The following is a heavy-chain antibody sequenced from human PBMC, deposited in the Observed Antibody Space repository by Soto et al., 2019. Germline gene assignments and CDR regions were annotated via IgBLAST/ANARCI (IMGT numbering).Heavy chain of an antibody. CDR1: GFTFSFYA. V-gene: IGHV3-23*01. CDR3: AKDREYSYGWDY. J-gene: IGHJ4*02. CDR2: LTGSGGDT. Sequence: EVQLLESGGGLVQPGGSLRLSCAASGFTFSFYAMSWVRQAPGKGLEWVSTLTGSGGDTYYADSVKGRFTISRDNSENTLYLQMNSLRVYDTAVYYCAKDREYSYGWDYWGQGTLVTVSS. D-gene: IGHD5-18*01.